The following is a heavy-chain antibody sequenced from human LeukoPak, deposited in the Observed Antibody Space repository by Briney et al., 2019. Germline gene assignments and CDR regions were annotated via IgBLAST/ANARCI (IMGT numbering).Heavy chain of an antibody. CDR1: GFTFSSYG. D-gene: IGHD2-8*02. J-gene: IGHJ4*02. Sequence: QPGGSLRLSCAASGFTFSSYGMRWVRQAPGKGLEWVAVISYDGSNKYYAGSVKGRFTISRDNSKNPLYLQMNSLRAEDTAVYYCAKITVSGRFDYWGQGTLVTVSS. V-gene: IGHV3-30*18. CDR3: AKITVSGRFDY. CDR2: ISYDGSNK.